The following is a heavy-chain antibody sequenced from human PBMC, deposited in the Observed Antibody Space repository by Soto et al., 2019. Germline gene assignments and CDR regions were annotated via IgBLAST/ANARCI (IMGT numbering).Heavy chain of an antibody. D-gene: IGHD3-3*01. CDR1: GYTLTELS. CDR3: ATRVTEAGFGVVYAFDF. CDR2: FDPQEGET. Sequence: ASVKLSCKVSGYTLTELSMHWVRQAPGKGLEYMGGFDPQEGETIYAQNFQGRVTMTEDTSTDTAYLDLSSLRSEDTAVYYCATRVTEAGFGVVYAFDFWGQGTMVTVSS. V-gene: IGHV1-24*01. J-gene: IGHJ3*01.